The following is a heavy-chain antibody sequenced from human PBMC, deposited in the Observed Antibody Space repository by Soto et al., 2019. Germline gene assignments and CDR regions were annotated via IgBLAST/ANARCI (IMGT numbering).Heavy chain of an antibody. J-gene: IGHJ3*02. D-gene: IGHD3-22*01. Sequence: SVKVSCKASGGTFSSYAISWVRQAPGQGLEWMGGIIPIFGTANYAQKFQGRVTITADESTSTAYMELSSLRSEDTAVYCCARDKMPTYYYDSSGYLPHDAFDIWGQGTMVTVSS. V-gene: IGHV1-69*13. CDR2: IIPIFGTA. CDR3: ARDKMPTYYYDSSGYLPHDAFDI. CDR1: GGTFSSYA.